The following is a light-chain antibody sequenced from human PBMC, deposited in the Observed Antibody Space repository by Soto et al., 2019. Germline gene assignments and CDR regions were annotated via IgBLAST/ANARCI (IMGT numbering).Light chain of an antibody. CDR3: QQRSNWPTWT. CDR2: DAS. Sequence: DIVLTQSPATLSLSPVERATLSCRASQSVSSYLAWYQQKPGQAPRLLIYDASNRATGIPARFSGSGSGTDFTLTISSLEPEDFAVYYCQQRSNWPTWTFGQGTKVDIK. V-gene: IGKV3-11*01. CDR1: QSVSSY. J-gene: IGKJ1*01.